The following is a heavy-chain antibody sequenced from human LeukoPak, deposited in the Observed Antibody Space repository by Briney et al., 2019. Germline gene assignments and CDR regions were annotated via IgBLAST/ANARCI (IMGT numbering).Heavy chain of an antibody. CDR3: AKDLREYTSSPRNAFHI. CDR2: ISGSDGST. Sequence: GGSLRLSCAASGFTFSNYAMSWVRQAPGKGLEWVSAISGSDGSTNYADSVKGRFTISRDNSKNTLYLQMNSLRAEDTAVYYCAKDLREYTSSPRNAFHIWGQGTMVTVSS. D-gene: IGHD6-6*01. V-gene: IGHV3-23*01. J-gene: IGHJ3*02. CDR1: GFTFSNYA.